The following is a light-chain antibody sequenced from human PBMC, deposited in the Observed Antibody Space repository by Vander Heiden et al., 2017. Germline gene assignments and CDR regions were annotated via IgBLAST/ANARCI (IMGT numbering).Light chain of an antibody. CDR3: QSYDSSLSGDV. V-gene: IGLV1-40*01. Sequence: QSVLTQPPSGSGAPGQRVTISCTGSSSNIGAGYDVHWYQQLPGTAPKLLIYGNSNRPSGVPDRFSGSKSGTSASLAITGLQAEDEADYYGQSYDSSLSGDVFGTGTKVTVL. J-gene: IGLJ1*01. CDR1: SSNIGAGYD. CDR2: GNS.